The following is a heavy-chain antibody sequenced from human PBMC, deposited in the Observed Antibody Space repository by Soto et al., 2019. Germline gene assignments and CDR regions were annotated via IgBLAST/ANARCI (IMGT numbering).Heavy chain of an antibody. Sequence: GGSLRLSCAASGFTFSSYSMNWVRQAPGKGLEWVSYISSSSSTIYYADSVKGRFTISRDNAKNSLYLQMNSLRAEDTAVYYCRSGNTRYCSSTSCYGVDYWGQGTLVTVSS. V-gene: IGHV3-48*01. CDR2: ISSSSSTI. CDR1: GFTFSSYS. D-gene: IGHD2-2*01. CDR3: RSGNTRYCSSTSCYGVDY. J-gene: IGHJ4*02.